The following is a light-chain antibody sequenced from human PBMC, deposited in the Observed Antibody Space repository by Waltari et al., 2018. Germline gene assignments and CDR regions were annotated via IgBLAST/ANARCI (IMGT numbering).Light chain of an antibody. Sequence: QSALTQPASVSGSPGPSIPISCTGSNSDVGGYNFVSWYQQPPGKAPKLMIYDVSNRPSGVSNRFSGSKSGNTASLTISGLQPEDAADYYCNSYSTSSTFVFGTGTRVTVL. J-gene: IGLJ1*01. V-gene: IGLV2-14*01. CDR1: NSDVGGYNF. CDR2: DVS. CDR3: NSYSTSSTFV.